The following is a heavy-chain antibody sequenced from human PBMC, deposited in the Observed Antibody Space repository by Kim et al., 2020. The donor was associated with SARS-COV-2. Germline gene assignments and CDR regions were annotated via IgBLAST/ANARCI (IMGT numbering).Heavy chain of an antibody. CDR3: ARVGRSSCY. V-gene: IGHV3-7*01. CDR1: GFTFSTYW. J-gene: IGHJ4*02. CDR2: INLDGSAK. Sequence: GGSLRLSCAASGFTFSTYWMSWVRQAPGKGLEWVANINLDGSAKWYVDSVKGRFTISRDNAKNSLYLQMNSLRAEDTAVYYCARVGRSSCYWGQGTLVTVSS. D-gene: IGHD2-2*01.